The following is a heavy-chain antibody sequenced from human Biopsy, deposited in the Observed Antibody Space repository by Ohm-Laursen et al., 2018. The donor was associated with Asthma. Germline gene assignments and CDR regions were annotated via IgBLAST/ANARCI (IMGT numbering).Heavy chain of an antibody. CDR3: VRGSSSWHHGPFHYYYGLDV. CDR1: SGSGGYMRSGNYY. CDR2: IYYSGTT. J-gene: IGHJ6*02. V-gene: IGHV4-39*01. Sequence: SDTLSLTCSLSSGSGGYMRSGNYYWGWIRQPPGKGLERIGSIYYSGTTYYNPSLGSRVTVPADTSKNQFSLKLTSVTAADTAVYYCVRGSSSWHHGPFHYYYGLDVWGQGTTATVSS. D-gene: IGHD6-13*01.